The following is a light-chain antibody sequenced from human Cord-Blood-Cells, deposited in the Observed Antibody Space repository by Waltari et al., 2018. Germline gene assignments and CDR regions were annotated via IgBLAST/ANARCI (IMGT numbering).Light chain of an antibody. CDR2: DVS. J-gene: IGLJ3*02. CDR3: SSYTSSSTLV. V-gene: IGLV2-14*01. Sequence: QSALTQPASVSGSPGQSITISCTGTSSDVGGYNYVSWYQQHPGKAPKLMIDDVSNRPSGFSIRFSGSKSGNTASLTISGLQAEDEADYYCSSYTSSSTLVFGGGTKLTVL. CDR1: SSDVGGYNY.